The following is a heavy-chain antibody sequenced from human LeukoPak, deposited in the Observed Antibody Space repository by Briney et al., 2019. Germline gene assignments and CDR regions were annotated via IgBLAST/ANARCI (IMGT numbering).Heavy chain of an antibody. J-gene: IGHJ3*02. CDR3: ARHTYNWNWVGSAFDI. D-gene: IGHD1-7*01. CDR2: IYPGDSDT. CDR1: GYSFTSYW. Sequence: GESLKISCKGSGYSFTSYWIGWVRQMPGKGLEWMGIIYPGDSDTRYSPSFQGQVTISADKSISTAYLQWSSLKASDTAMYYCARHTYNWNWVGSAFDIWGQGTMVTVSS. V-gene: IGHV5-51*01.